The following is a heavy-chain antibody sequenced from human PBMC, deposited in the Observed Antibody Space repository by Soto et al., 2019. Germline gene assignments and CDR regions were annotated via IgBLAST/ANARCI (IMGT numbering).Heavy chain of an antibody. J-gene: IGHJ4*02. CDR3: ARSARYGVVGDY. CDR2: IFHTGTT. Sequence: LSLPCGVSGDSIYRSYWWSWVRLPPGKGPEWIGEIFHTGTTNYNPSLKSRLTMSVDKSKKEISLKLDSVTAADTAVYFCARSARYGVVGDYWGQGTGVTVSS. V-gene: IGHV4-4*01. D-gene: IGHD2-15*01. CDR1: GDSIYRSYW.